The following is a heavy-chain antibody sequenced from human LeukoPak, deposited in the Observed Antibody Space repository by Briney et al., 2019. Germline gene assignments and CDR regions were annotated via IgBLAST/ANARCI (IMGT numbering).Heavy chain of an antibody. CDR1: GFTFSSYW. V-gene: IGHV3-23*01. CDR2: ISGSGGST. D-gene: IGHD2-2*02. Sequence: PGGSLRLSCAASGFTFSSYWMSWVRRAPGKGLEWVSAISGSGGSTYYADSVKGRFTISRDNSKNTLYLQMNSLRAEDTAVYYCAKRADIVVVPAAIGDYWGQGTLVTVSS. CDR3: AKRADIVVVPAAIGDY. J-gene: IGHJ4*02.